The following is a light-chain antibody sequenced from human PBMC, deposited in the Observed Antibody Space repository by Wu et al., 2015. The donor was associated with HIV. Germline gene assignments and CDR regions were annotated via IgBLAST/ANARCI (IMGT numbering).Light chain of an antibody. CDR3: QQYNNWPPMYS. CDR1: QIISDN. CDR2: DAS. V-gene: IGKV3-15*01. J-gene: IGKJ2*03. Sequence: SCRASQIISDNLAWYQQKPGQAPRLLIYDASTRATGVPARFSGSGSGTEFTLTISSLQSEDFAVYYCQQYNNWPPMYSFGQGTKLEIK.